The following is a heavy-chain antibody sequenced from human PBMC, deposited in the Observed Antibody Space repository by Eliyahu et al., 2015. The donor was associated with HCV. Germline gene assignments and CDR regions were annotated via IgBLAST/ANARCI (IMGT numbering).Heavy chain of an antibody. CDR1: GFTFSSXX. Sequence: EVQLVXSXGGLVQPGGSLRLSCAASGFTFSSXXMNXVRXAPGKGLGWVSYIXSSSSTIYYADSVKGRFTISRDNAKNSLYLQMNSLRAEDTAVYYCARAHFGDIALDYWGQGTLVTVSS. CDR2: IXSSSSTI. J-gene: IGHJ4*02. V-gene: IGHV3-48*01. CDR3: ARAHFGDIALDY. D-gene: IGHD2-15*01.